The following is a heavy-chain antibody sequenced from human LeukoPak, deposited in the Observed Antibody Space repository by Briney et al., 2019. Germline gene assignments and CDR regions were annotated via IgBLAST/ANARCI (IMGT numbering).Heavy chain of an antibody. CDR1: GYTFTSYG. V-gene: IGHV1-18*01. D-gene: IGHD1-26*01. CDR3: ARVLRLVGATNEDYFDY. Sequence: ASVKVSCKTSGYTFTSYGISWVRQAPGQGLEWMGWISAYNGNTNYAQKFQGRVTMTRDTSTSTVYMELSSLRSEDTAVYYCARVLRLVGATNEDYFDYWGQGTLVTVSS. J-gene: IGHJ4*02. CDR2: ISAYNGNT.